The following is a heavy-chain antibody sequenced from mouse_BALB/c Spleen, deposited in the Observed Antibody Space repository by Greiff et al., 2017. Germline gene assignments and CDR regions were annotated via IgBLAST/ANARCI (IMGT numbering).Heavy chain of an antibody. D-gene: IGHD2-2*01. J-gene: IGHJ4*01. CDR2: INPYNDGT. CDR3: ARGVGGYYYAMDY. V-gene: IGHV1-14*01. CDR1: GYPFTSYV. Sequence: VQLQRSGPELVKPGASVKMSCKASGYPFTSYVMHWVKQKPGQGLEWIGYINPYNDGTKYNEKFKGKATLTSDKSSSTAYMELSSLTSEDSAVYYCARGVGGYYYAMDYWGQGTSVTVSS.